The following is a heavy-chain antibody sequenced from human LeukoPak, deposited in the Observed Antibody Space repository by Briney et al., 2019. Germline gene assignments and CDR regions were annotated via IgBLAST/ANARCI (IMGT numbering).Heavy chain of an antibody. CDR2: IYYSGST. CDR3: ARTTVTPKHFDY. D-gene: IGHD4-17*01. CDR1: GGSISSGDYY. Sequence: PSETLSLTCTVSGGSISSGDYYWSWIRQPPGKGLEWIGYIYYSGSTYYNPSLKSRVTISVDTSKNQFSLKLSSVTAADTAVYYCARTTVTPKHFDYWGQGTLATVSS. V-gene: IGHV4-30-4*01. J-gene: IGHJ4*02.